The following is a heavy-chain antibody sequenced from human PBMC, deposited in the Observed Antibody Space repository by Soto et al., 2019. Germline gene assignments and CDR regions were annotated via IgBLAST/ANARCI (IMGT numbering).Heavy chain of an antibody. Sequence: GGSLRLSCAASGFTFDGYAMHWVRQAPGKGLEWVSGISWNSGSIGYADSVKGRFTISRDNAKNSLYLQMNSLRAEDTALYYCAKDSSAWSNDYYGMDVWGQGTTVTVSS. D-gene: IGHD6-19*01. CDR1: GFTFDGYA. CDR3: AKDSSAWSNDYYGMDV. V-gene: IGHV3-9*01. J-gene: IGHJ6*02. CDR2: ISWNSGSI.